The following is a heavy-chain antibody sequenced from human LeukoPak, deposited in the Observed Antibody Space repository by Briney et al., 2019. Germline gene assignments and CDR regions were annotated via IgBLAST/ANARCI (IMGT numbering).Heavy chain of an antibody. Sequence: SETLSLTCTVSGGSISSYYWSWIRQPPGKGLEWIGYIYYSGSTNYNPSLKSRVTISVDTSKNQFSLKLGSVTAADTAVYYCARGSGSYYYFDYWGQGTLVTVSS. CDR2: IYYSGST. V-gene: IGHV4-59*08. D-gene: IGHD1-26*01. CDR1: GGSISSYY. CDR3: ARGSGSYYYFDY. J-gene: IGHJ4*02.